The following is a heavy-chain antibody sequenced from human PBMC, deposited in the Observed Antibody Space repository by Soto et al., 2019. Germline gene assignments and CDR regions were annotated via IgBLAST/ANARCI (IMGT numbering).Heavy chain of an antibody. D-gene: IGHD2-15*01. V-gene: IGHV3-53*01. CDR2: IYSGGST. Sequence: EVQLVESGGGLIQPGGSLRLSCAASGFTVSSNYMSWVRQAPGKGLEWVSVIYSGGSTYYADSVKGRFTISRANSKNTLYLQMNSLRAEATAVYYCARLSVVADDAFDIWGQGTMVTVSS. CDR1: GFTVSSNY. CDR3: ARLSVVADDAFDI. J-gene: IGHJ3*02.